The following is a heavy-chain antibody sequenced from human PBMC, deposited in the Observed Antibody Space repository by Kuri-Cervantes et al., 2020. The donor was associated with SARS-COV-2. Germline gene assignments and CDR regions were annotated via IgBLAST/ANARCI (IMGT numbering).Heavy chain of an antibody. Sequence: GGSLRLSCAASGFTFSNYAIHWVRQAPGKGLEWVALISYDGSDKNYADSVKGRFTISRDNSKNTLYLQMNSLRAEDTAVYYCARDKFIAAAGILYYYYYGMDVWGQGTTVTVSS. CDR2: ISYDGSDK. CDR3: ARDKFIAAAGILYYYYYGMDV. V-gene: IGHV3-30*01. CDR1: GFTFSNYA. J-gene: IGHJ6*02. D-gene: IGHD6-13*01.